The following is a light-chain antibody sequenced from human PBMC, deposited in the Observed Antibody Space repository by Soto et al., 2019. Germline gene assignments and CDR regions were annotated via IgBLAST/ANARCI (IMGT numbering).Light chain of an antibody. CDR1: QAIRTA. J-gene: IGKJ1*01. V-gene: IGKV1-6*01. Sequence: AVQLTQSQSSLSASVGDRVTITCRASQAIRTALGWYQQKPGKVPKLLIYAASTLQSGVPSRFSGSGSGTDFTLTICSLQPEDFATYYCLLDFRYFWPFGQGAMVDIK. CDR2: AAS. CDR3: LLDFRYFWP.